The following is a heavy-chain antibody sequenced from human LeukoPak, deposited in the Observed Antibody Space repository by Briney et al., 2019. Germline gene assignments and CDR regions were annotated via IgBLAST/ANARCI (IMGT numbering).Heavy chain of an antibody. Sequence: GASVKVSCKASGGTFSSYAISWVRQAPGQGLEWMGGIIPIFGTANYAQKFQGRVTITADKSTSTAYMELSSLRSEDTAVYYCARERRYYDILTGYYPPFDPWGQGTLVTVSS. CDR2: IIPIFGTA. J-gene: IGHJ5*02. V-gene: IGHV1-69*06. CDR3: ARERRYYDILTGYYPPFDP. D-gene: IGHD3-9*01. CDR1: GGTFSSYA.